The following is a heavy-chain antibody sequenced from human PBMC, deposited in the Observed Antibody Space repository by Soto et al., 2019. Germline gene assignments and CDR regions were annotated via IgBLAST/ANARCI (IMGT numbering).Heavy chain of an antibody. D-gene: IGHD5-12*01. Sequence: QVQLQQWGAGLLKPSETLSLTCAVYGGSFSGYYWSGIRQPPGKGREWIGETNHSGRTNYNPSLKSRVAISVDTSKNQFSLKLSSVTAADTAVYYCARWAVDIVSTTYDWFDPWGQGTLVTVSS. V-gene: IGHV4-34*01. CDR3: ARWAVDIVSTTYDWFDP. J-gene: IGHJ5*02. CDR1: GGSFSGYY. CDR2: TNHSGRT.